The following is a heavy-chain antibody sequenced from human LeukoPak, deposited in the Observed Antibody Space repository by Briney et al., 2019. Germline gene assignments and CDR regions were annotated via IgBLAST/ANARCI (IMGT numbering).Heavy chain of an antibody. Sequence: GGSLRLSCAASGFTVSDNYMSWVRQAPGKGLEWVSVMYSRGDTYYANSVKGRFTFSRDISKNTGYLQMKGLRTEDTAMYYCARDAPQVPAAGVLASWGQGTLVIVSS. CDR1: GFTVSDNY. CDR2: MYSRGDT. D-gene: IGHD6-13*01. CDR3: ARDAPQVPAAGVLAS. V-gene: IGHV3-53*01. J-gene: IGHJ5*02.